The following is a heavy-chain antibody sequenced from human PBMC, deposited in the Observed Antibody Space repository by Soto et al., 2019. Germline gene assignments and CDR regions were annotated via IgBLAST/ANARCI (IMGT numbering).Heavy chain of an antibody. CDR2: ISYDGGSK. V-gene: IGHV3-30-3*01. D-gene: IGHD6-13*01. CDR1: GFTFSSYA. J-gene: IGHJ4*02. CDR3: ARDFSIAAAGTSDY. Sequence: PGGSLRLSCASSGFTFSSYAMHWVRQAPGKGLEWVAVISYDGGSKYYADSVKGRFTISRDNSKNTLYLQMNSLRAEDTAVYYCARDFSIAAAGTSDYWGQGTLVTVSS.